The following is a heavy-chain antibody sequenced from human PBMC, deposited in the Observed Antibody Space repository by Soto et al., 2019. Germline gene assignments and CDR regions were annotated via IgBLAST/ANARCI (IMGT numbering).Heavy chain of an antibody. Sequence: GGSLRLSCAASGFTISTYAMTWVRQAPGKGLECVSGVTGSGSQIHYADSVKGRFTISKDNSKNTLYLQMSNLRDEDTALYYCAKDAVYKDGLWLMDSWGQGTLVTVS. J-gene: IGHJ5*02. CDR3: AKDAVYKDGLWLMDS. CDR1: GFTISTYA. CDR2: VTGSGSQI. V-gene: IGHV3-23*01. D-gene: IGHD2-21*01.